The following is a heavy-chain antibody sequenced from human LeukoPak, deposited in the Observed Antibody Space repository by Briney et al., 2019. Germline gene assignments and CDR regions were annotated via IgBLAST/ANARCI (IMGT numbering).Heavy chain of an antibody. V-gene: IGHV1-2*06. D-gene: IGHD4-17*01. CDR1: GYTFTGYY. J-gene: IGHJ6*03. CDR2: INPNSGGT. Sequence: ASVKVSCKASGYTFTGYYMHWVRQAPGQGLEWMGRINPNSGGTNYAQKFQGRVTMTRDTSISTAYMELSRLRSDDTAVYYCARERMTTVTTDYYYYMDVWGKGTTVTVS. CDR3: ARERMTTVTTDYYYYMDV.